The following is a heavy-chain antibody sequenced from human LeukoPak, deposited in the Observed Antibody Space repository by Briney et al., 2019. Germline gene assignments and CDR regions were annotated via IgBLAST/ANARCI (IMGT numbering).Heavy chain of an antibody. CDR3: AKDQRRQQLVPFDY. CDR1: GFTFSSYG. J-gene: IGHJ4*02. D-gene: IGHD6-13*01. V-gene: IGHV3-30*18. Sequence: PGRSLRLSCAASGFTFSSYGMHWVRQAPGKGLEWVAVISYDGSNKYYADSVKGRFTISRDNSKNTLYLQMNSLRAEDTAVYYCAKDQRRQQLVPFDYWGQGTLVTVSP. CDR2: ISYDGSNK.